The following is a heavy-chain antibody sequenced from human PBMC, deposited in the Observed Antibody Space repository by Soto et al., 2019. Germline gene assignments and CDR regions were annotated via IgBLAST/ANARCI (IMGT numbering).Heavy chain of an antibody. Sequence: QLQLQESGPGLVKPSETLSLTCTVSGGSISSSDSHWAWIRQPPGSGLEWIGSIYYSGTTYYSPSLKSRVTISIDTSKNHFYLRLNSGTAEDTAESYCKRERQSSSHSWGQGTLVTVAS. D-gene: IGHD2-2*01. CDR2: IYYSGTT. J-gene: IGHJ4*02. CDR1: GGSISSSDSH. CDR3: KRERQSSSHS. V-gene: IGHV4-39*02.